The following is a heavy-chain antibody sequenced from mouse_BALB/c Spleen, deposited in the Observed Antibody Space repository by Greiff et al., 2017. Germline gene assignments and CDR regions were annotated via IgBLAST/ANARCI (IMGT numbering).Heavy chain of an antibody. V-gene: IGHV1-87*01. CDR2: IYPGDGDT. J-gene: IGHJ3*01. CDR3: ARLDGLAY. CDR1: GYTFTSYW. Sequence: QVQLKQSGAELARPGASVKLSCKASGYTFTSYWMQWVKQRPGQGLEWIGAIYPGDGDTRYTQKFKGKATLTADKSSSTAYMQLSSLASEDSAVYYCARLDGLAYWGQGTLVTVSA. D-gene: IGHD2-3*01.